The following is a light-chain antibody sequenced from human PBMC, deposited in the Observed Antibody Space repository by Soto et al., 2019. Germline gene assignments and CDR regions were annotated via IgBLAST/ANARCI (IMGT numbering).Light chain of an antibody. CDR2: GAS. CDR3: QQYGSSPPIT. CDR1: QSVSSSY. V-gene: IGKV3-20*01. Sequence: EIVLTQSPGTLSLSPGERATLSCRASQSVSSSYLAWYQQKPGQAPRLLIYGASSRATGIPDRFSGSGSGTDFTLTISRLEPEDFAVYYCQQYGSSPPITFGQGIRLRL. J-gene: IGKJ5*01.